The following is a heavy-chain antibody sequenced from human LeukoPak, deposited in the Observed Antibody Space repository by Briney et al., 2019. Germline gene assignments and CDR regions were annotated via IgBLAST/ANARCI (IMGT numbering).Heavy chain of an antibody. CDR1: GGTFSSYA. V-gene: IGHV1-69*05. CDR2: IIPIFGTA. Sequence: ASVKVSCKASGGTFSSYAISWVRQAPGQGLEWMGGIIPIFGTANYAQKFQGRVTITTDESTSTAYMELSSLRSEDTAVYYCAALGYYYYYMDVWGKGTTVTVSS. J-gene: IGHJ6*03. CDR3: AALGYYYYYMDV.